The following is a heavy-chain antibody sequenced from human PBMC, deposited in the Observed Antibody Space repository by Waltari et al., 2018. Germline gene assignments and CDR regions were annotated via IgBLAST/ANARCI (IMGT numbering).Heavy chain of an antibody. CDR3: ARDYCDRTNCHGMDV. Sequence: QVQLVESGGGVVQPGRSMSLSCAASAFTFGSYAMHWVRQAPGKGLEWVAVISYNERNRYYVDSVKGRFTISRDNSNKMLYLQMNSLRVEDTAVYYCARDYCDRTNCHGMDVWGQGTTVTVSS. V-gene: IGHV3-30*04. J-gene: IGHJ6*02. D-gene: IGHD3-22*01. CDR1: AFTFGSYA. CDR2: ISYNERNR.